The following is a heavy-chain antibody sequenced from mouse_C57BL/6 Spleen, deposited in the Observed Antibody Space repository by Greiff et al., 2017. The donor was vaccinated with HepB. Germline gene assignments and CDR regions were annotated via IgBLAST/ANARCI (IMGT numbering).Heavy chain of an antibody. D-gene: IGHD1-1*01. J-gene: IGHJ4*01. V-gene: IGHV14-2*01. CDR1: GFNIKDYY. CDR3: ASPIYFYGSSYGDYAMDY. CDR2: IDPEDGET. Sequence: EVQLQQSGAELVKPGASVKLSCTASGFNIKDYYMHWVKQRTEQGLEWIGRIDPEDGETKYAPKFQGKATITADTSSNKAYLQLSSLTSEDTAVYYCASPIYFYGSSYGDYAMDYWGQGTSVTVSS.